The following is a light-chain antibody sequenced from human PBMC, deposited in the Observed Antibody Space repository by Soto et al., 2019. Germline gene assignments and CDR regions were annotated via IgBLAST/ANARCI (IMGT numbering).Light chain of an antibody. CDR3: QQANSFPIT. CDR2: AAS. Sequence: DIQMTQSPPSLSTSVGDRVTITCRASQSIRRYLNWYQQKPGKAPKLLIYAASSLQSGVPSRFSGSGSGTDFTLTISSLQPEDFATYYCQQANSFPITFGQGTRLEIK. J-gene: IGKJ5*01. V-gene: IGKV1-39*01. CDR1: QSIRRY.